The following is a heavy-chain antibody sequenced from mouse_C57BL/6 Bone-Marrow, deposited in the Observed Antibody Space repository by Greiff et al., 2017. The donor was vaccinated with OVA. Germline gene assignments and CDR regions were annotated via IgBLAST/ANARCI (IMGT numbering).Heavy chain of an antibody. CDR3: ARRGTTVWYFDV. Sequence: EVQVVESGGGLVQPGGSLKLSCAASGFTFSDYYMYWVRPTPEKRLEWVAYISNGGGSTYYPDTVKGRFTISRDNAKNTLYMQMSRLKSDDTAMDYCARRGTTVWYFDVWGTGTTVTVSS. D-gene: IGHD1-1*01. J-gene: IGHJ1*03. CDR1: GFTFSDYY. V-gene: IGHV5-12*01. CDR2: ISNGGGST.